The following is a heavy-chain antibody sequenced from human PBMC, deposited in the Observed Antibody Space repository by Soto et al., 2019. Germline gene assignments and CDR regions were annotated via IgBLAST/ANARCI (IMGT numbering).Heavy chain of an antibody. CDR2: INSDGSST. CDR3: ARHYCSGGSCEYFDY. D-gene: IGHD2-15*01. V-gene: IGHV3-74*01. J-gene: IGHJ4*02. Sequence: PGGSLRLSCAASGFTFSSYWMHWVRQAPGKGLVWVSRINSDGSSTSYAGSVKGRFTITRDNAKNTLYLQMNSLRAEDTAVYYCARHYCSGGSCEYFDYWGQGTLVTASS. CDR1: GFTFSSYW.